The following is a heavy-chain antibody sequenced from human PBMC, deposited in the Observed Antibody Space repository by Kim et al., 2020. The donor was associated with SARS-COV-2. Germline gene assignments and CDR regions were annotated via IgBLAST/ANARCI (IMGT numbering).Heavy chain of an antibody. CDR1: GFTFSSYA. J-gene: IGHJ4*02. CDR3: VKDFVRLPDYYGSGSFDY. D-gene: IGHD3-10*01. V-gene: IGHV3-64D*06. Sequence: GGSLRLSCSASGFTFSSYAMHWVRQAPGKGLEYVSAISSNGGSTYYADSVKGRFTISRDNSKNTLYLQMSSLRAEDTAVYYCVKDFVRLPDYYGSGSFDYWGQGTLVTVSS. CDR2: ISSNGGST.